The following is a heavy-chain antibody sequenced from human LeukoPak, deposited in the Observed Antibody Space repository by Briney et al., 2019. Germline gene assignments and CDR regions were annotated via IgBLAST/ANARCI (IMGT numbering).Heavy chain of an antibody. D-gene: IGHD3-22*01. CDR1: GYTFSSYY. Sequence: ASVKVSCKASGYTFSSYYIHWVRQAPGQGLEWMGIFYASDGTSRYAQKFQGRVTMTRDTSTSTVYMELSSLRSEDTAVYYCAREIDSSGYYSGSGFDPWGQGTLVTVSS. J-gene: IGHJ5*02. CDR2: FYASDGTS. CDR3: AREIDSSGYYSGSGFDP. V-gene: IGHV1-46*01.